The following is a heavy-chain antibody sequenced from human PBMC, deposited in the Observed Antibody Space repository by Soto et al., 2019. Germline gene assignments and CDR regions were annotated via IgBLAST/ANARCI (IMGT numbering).Heavy chain of an antibody. Sequence: QVQLVQSAAEMKKPGASVKVSCKASGYTFTSYAIHWVRQAPGQRLERMGWINAGNGNTKYSQKFQGRVTISRDTSAGTAYMELSSLMSEDTAVYYCAKDFDYYYYAMDVWGQGTTVTVSS. CDR2: INAGNGNT. V-gene: IGHV1-3*01. D-gene: IGHD3-3*01. CDR1: GYTFTSYA. CDR3: AKDFDYYYYAMDV. J-gene: IGHJ6*02.